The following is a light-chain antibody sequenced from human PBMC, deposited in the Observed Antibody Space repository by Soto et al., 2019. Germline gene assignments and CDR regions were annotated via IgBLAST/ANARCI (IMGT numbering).Light chain of an antibody. CDR3: QQWSSSPRT. Sequence: DIPMTQSPSSLSASVGDRVTIACRASQSIGNYLNWYQQKVGKAPEFLIDAASSLQGGVPSRFSGSGSGTDFTLTISRLEPEDFAVYYCQQWSSSPRTFGQGTKLEIK. V-gene: IGKV1-39*01. CDR2: AAS. CDR1: QSIGNY. J-gene: IGKJ2*01.